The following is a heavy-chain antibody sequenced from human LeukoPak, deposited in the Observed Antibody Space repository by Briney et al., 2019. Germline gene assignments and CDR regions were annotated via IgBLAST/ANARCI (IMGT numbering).Heavy chain of an antibody. J-gene: IGHJ4*02. D-gene: IGHD3-9*01. CDR3: ARGGVRYFDWLLSGYYFDY. Sequence: PSETLSLTCTVSGGSISSYYWSWIRQRAGKGLEWIGRIYTSGSTNYNPSLKSRVTMSVDTSKNQFSLKLSSVTAADTAVYYCARGGVRYFDWLLSGYYFDYWGQGTLVTVSS. CDR1: GGSISSYY. CDR2: IYTSGST. V-gene: IGHV4-4*07.